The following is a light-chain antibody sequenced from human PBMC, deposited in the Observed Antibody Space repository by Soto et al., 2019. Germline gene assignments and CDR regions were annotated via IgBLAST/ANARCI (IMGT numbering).Light chain of an antibody. V-gene: IGKV1-27*01. CDR2: AAS. CDR3: QTYNGAPFT. Sequence: DIQMTQSPSSLSASVGDRVTITCRAGQGISNYLAWYQQRPGRAPKLLIYAASTLRSGVPSRFSGSGSGTDFTLMISSLQPEDVGTYFCQTYNGAPFTFDPGTKVAI. CDR1: QGISNY. J-gene: IGKJ3*01.